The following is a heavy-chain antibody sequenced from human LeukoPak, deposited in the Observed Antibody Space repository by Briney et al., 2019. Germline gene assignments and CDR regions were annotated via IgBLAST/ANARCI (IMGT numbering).Heavy chain of an antibody. V-gene: IGHV1-69*04. CDR2: IIPILGIA. CDR3: ARGGYYYGSGSSQFDY. Sequence: SVKVSCKASGYTFTSYGISWVRQAPGQGLEWMGRIIPILGIANYAQKFQGRVTITADKSTSTAYMELSSLRSEDTAVYYCARGGYYYGSGSSQFDYWGQGTLVTVSS. CDR1: GYTFTSYG. J-gene: IGHJ4*02. D-gene: IGHD3-10*01.